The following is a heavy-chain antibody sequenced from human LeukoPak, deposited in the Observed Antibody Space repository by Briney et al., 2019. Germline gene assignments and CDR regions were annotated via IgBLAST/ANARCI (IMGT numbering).Heavy chain of an antibody. V-gene: IGHV1-18*01. Sequence: ASVKVSCKASGYTFTSYGISWVRQAPGQGLEWMGWISAYNGNTNYAQKLQGRVTMTTDTSASTAYMELRSLRSDDTAVYYCARSLEYSSGWYEDYWGQGTLVTVSS. CDR3: ARSLEYSSGWYEDY. CDR2: ISAYNGNT. D-gene: IGHD6-19*01. J-gene: IGHJ4*02. CDR1: GYTFTSYG.